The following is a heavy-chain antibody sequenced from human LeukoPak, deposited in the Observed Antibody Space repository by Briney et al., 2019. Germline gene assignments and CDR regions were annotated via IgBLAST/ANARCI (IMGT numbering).Heavy chain of an antibody. CDR2: ISGSGVGT. CDR1: VFTFSSYG. CDR3: ARDQMRYYYDSSGYLDY. J-gene: IGHJ4*02. Sequence: PGGSLRLSCAASVFTFSSYGMSWVRQAPGKGLEWVSSISGSGVGTYYADSVKGRFTISRDNAKNSLYLQMNSLRAEDTAVYYCARDQMRYYYDSSGYLDYWGQGTLVTVSS. D-gene: IGHD3-22*01. V-gene: IGHV3-21*01.